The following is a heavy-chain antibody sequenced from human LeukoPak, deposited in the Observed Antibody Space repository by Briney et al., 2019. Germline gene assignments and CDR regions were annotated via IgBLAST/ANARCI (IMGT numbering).Heavy chain of an antibody. CDR1: GFTFSSYG. CDR2: ISYDGSNK. Sequence: GRSLRLSCAASGFTFSSYGMHWVRQAPAKGLEWVAIISYDGSNKYYADSVKGRFTISRDNSKDTLYLQMNSLRAEDTAVYYCAKSTTVTQRGYFDYWGQGTLVTVSS. V-gene: IGHV3-30*18. J-gene: IGHJ4*02. CDR3: AKSTTVTQRGYFDY. D-gene: IGHD4-17*01.